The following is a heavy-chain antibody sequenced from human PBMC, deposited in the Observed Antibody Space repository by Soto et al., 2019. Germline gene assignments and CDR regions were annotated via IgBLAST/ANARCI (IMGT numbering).Heavy chain of an antibody. CDR2: TSSDGGTN. Sequence: PGGSLSLSCATSGFTFSGSSIHWFRQAPGTGQERVAVTSSDGGTNFYADSVKGRFTVSRDNSNNTLYLQMNSLRAEDTAVYLCAREVVMTKWYFDHWGQGISATVSS. J-gene: IGHJ4*02. V-gene: IGHV3-30-3*01. CDR3: AREVVMTKWYFDH. CDR1: GFTFSGSS. D-gene: IGHD1-26*01.